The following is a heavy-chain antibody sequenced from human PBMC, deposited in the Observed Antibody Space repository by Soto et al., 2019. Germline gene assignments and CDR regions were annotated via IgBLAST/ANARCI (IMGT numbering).Heavy chain of an antibody. CDR2: IYYSGST. CDR1: GVSISSYC. J-gene: IGHJ4*02. CDR3: ARQRNYDILTGHPDY. D-gene: IGHD3-9*01. Sequence: SETLSLTCTVSGVSISSYCWSWIRQPPGKGLEWIGYIYYSGSTNYSPSFQGQVTISADKSISTAYLQWSSLKASDTAMYYCARQRNYDILTGHPDYWGQGTLVTVSS. V-gene: IGHV4-59*08.